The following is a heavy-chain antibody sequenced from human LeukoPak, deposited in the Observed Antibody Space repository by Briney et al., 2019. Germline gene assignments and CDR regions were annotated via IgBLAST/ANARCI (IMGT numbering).Heavy chain of an antibody. V-gene: IGHV4-59*08. D-gene: IGHD6-6*01. CDR1: GGSISSYY. CDR2: IYYSGST. Sequence: PSETLSLTCTVYGGSISSYYWSWIRQPPGKGLEWNGCIYYSGSTNYNPSLKSRVTISGDTSKNQFSLKLSSVTAADTAVYYCAITLYSSSHFDYWGQGTLVTVSS. CDR3: AITLYSSSHFDY. J-gene: IGHJ4*02.